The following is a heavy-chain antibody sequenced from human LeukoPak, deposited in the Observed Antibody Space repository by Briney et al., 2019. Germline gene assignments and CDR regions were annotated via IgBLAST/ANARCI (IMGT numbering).Heavy chain of an antibody. D-gene: IGHD6-13*01. V-gene: IGHV1-18*01. CDR3: ARERQLAISPYYYYYGMDV. CDR1: GYTFTSYG. Sequence: ASVKVSCKASGYTFTSYGISWVRQAPGQGLEWMGWISAYNGNTNYAQKLQGRVTMTTDTSTSTAYMELRSLRSDDTAVYYCARERQLAISPYYYYYGMDVWGQGTTVTVSS. J-gene: IGHJ6*02. CDR2: ISAYNGNT.